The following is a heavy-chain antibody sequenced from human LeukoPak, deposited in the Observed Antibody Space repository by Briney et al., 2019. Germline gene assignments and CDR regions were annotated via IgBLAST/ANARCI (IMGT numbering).Heavy chain of an antibody. CDR2: IYYSGST. CDR1: GGSISSYY. J-gene: IGHJ6*02. CDR3: ARNFRGAADIVVVPAAKVPTPYYYYYGMDV. D-gene: IGHD2-2*01. Sequence: PSETLSLTCTVSGGSISSYYWSWIRQPPGKGLEWIGYIYYSGSTNYNPSLKSRVTISVDTSKNQFSLKLSSVTAADTAVYYCARNFRGAADIVVVPAAKVPTPYYYYYGMDVWGQGTTVTVSS. V-gene: IGHV4-59*08.